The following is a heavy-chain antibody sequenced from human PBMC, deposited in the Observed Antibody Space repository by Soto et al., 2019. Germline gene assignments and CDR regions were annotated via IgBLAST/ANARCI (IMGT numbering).Heavy chain of an antibody. Sequence: QITLKESGPTLVKPTQTLTLTCTFSGFSLSASGVGVGWIRQPPGKALEWLALIYWDDDKHYSPSLKSRLTLTMDASKSQVVLIMSSMDPVDTATYFCSHNLWFGTLLYTRDWYFDLWGRGTLVTVSS. J-gene: IGHJ2*01. CDR1: GFSLSASGVG. D-gene: IGHD3-10*01. CDR2: IYWDDDK. CDR3: SHNLWFGTLLYTRDWYFDL. V-gene: IGHV2-5*02.